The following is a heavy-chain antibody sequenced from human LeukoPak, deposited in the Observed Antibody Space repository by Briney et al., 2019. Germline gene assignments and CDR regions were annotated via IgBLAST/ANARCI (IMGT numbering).Heavy chain of an antibody. CDR2: ISNTGGST. V-gene: IGHV3-23*01. Sequence: GGSLRLSCAASGFSFNTYAMSWVRQAPGKGLEWVSAISNTGGSTYYADSVKGRFTISRDKSKNTLSLQMNSLRAEDTAVYYCARAPRSSSWYWGDYYYYGMDVWGQGTTVTVSS. CDR1: GFSFNTYA. CDR3: ARAPRSSSWYWGDYYYYGMDV. J-gene: IGHJ6*02. D-gene: IGHD6-13*01.